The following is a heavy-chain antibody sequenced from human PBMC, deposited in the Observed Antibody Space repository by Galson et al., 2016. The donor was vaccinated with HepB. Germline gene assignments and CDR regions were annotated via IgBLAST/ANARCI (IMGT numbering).Heavy chain of an antibody. CDR2: ISSSSSTT. J-gene: IGHJ4*02. D-gene: IGHD2-2*02. V-gene: IGHV3-48*02. CDR3: ARDPGYCTGTSCHKDY. Sequence: SLRLSCAVSGFTFSSYSMNWVRQTPGTGLEWVSYISSSSSTTYYADSVKGRFTISSDNAKNSLYLQMNSLRDEDTAVYYCARDPGYCTGTSCHKDYWGQGTLVTVSS. CDR1: GFTFSSYS.